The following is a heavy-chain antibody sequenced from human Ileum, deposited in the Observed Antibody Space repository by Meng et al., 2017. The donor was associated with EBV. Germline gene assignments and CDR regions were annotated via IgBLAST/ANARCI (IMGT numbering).Heavy chain of an antibody. J-gene: IGHJ4*02. CDR3: ARSPYSGSALPFFDY. CDR1: GAYFNSPDYY. CDR2: IYYSGST. D-gene: IGHD1-26*01. Sequence: QMQASGPGLVNPSHTLSLTCPVSGAYFNSPDYYWSWIRQPPEKGLEWIGYIYYSGSTYYNPSLKSRVSISGDASNKQFSLKLTSVTAADTAVYYCARSPYSGSALPFFDYWGQGSLVTVSS. V-gene: IGHV4-30-4*01.